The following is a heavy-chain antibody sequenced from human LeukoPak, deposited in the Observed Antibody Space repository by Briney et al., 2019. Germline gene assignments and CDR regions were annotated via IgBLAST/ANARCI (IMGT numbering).Heavy chain of an antibody. D-gene: IGHD1-26*01. CDR2: INPKSGHT. J-gene: IGHJ6*02. CDR1: GDTFTSHD. CDR3: ARDGGSYLGYYYGMDV. V-gene: IGHV1-8*01. Sequence: ASVKVSCKAAGDTFTSHDINWVRQATGQGLEWMGWINPKSGHTGYAQRFKDRVTMTWNTSITTAYMELRSLRSEDTAVYYCARDGGSYLGYYYGMDVWGQGTTVTVSS.